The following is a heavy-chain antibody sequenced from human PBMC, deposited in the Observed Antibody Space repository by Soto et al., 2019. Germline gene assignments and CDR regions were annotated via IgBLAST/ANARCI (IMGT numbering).Heavy chain of an antibody. CDR1: GFTFSIYG. J-gene: IGHJ5*02. D-gene: IGHD3-22*01. V-gene: IGHV3-21*01. Sequence: PXGSLRLSCVGSGFTFSIYGMNWVRQAPGKGLEWVSSISRSGTYKAYVDSVRGRFTVSRDDAKSSLDLQMDNVRVEDTAVYYCVRWGNLYYFDTGCAWVKGTLVTVSS. CDR3: VRWGNLYYFDTGCA. CDR2: ISRSGTYK.